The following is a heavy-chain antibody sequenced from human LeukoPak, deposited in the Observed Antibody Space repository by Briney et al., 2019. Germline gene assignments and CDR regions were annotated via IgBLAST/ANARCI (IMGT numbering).Heavy chain of an antibody. Sequence: PGGSLRLSCAASGFTFSSYAMRWVRQAPGKGLEWVSTISGSGGSTYYPDSVKGRFTISRDNSKNTLYLQMNSLRAEDTAVYYCAREKPGDYGDYWGVYYYYYYMDVWGKGTTVTISS. CDR2: ISGSGGST. D-gene: IGHD4-17*01. CDR1: GFTFSSYA. V-gene: IGHV3-23*01. J-gene: IGHJ6*03. CDR3: AREKPGDYGDYWGVYYYYYYMDV.